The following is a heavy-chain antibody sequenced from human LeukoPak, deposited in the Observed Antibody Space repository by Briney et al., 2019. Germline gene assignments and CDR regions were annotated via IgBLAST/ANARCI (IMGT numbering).Heavy chain of an antibody. Sequence: GGSLRLSCAASGFTFDDYAMHWVRQAPGKGLEWVSGISWNSGSIGYADSVKGRFTIPRDNAKNSLYLQMNSLRAEDTAVYYCARDIAPAGLFFDYWGQGTLVTVSS. CDR2: ISWNSGSI. CDR3: ARDIAPAGLFFDY. V-gene: IGHV3-9*01. D-gene: IGHD6-13*01. CDR1: GFTFDDYA. J-gene: IGHJ4*02.